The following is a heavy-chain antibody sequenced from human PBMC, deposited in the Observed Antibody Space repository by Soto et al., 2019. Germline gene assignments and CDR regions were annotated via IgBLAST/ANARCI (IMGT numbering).Heavy chain of an antibody. CDR1: GGSVSSDSYY. V-gene: IGHV4-61*01. J-gene: IGHJ4*02. CDR3: ARANGAYYHGSGSHDY. Sequence: QVQLQESGPGLVKPSETLSLTCTVSGGSVSSDSYYWSWIRQPPGKGLEWIGYIYYSGMTNYNPSLKSRLAISVDTSKNQFSLRLSSVTAADTAVYYCARANGAYYHGSGSHDYWGQGTLVTVSS. D-gene: IGHD3-10*01. CDR2: IYYSGMT.